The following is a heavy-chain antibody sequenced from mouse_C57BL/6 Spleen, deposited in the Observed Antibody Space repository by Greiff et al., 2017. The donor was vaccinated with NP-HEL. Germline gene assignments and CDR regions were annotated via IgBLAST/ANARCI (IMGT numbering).Heavy chain of an antibody. V-gene: IGHV2-9-1*01. Sequence: VQLVESGPGLVAPSQTLSITCTVSGFSLTSYAISWVRQPPGKGLEWLGVIWTGGGTNYNSALKSRLSIIEDNSKSHVFLKMNSLQTDDTARYYCARNWAGLYYYGMDYWGQGTSVTVSS. CDR2: IWTGGGT. CDR1: GFSLTSYA. D-gene: IGHD6-5*01. J-gene: IGHJ4*01. CDR3: ARNWAGLYYYGMDY.